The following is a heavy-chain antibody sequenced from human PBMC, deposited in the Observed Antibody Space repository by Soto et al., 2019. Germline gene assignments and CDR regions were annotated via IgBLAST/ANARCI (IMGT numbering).Heavy chain of an antibody. V-gene: IGHV4-30-2*01. CDR1: GGSISSGGYS. CDR3: ARTRNSWAFDNLFDP. D-gene: IGHD6-13*01. J-gene: IGHJ5*02. Sequence: SETLSLTCAVSGGSISSGGYSWSWIRQPPGKGLEWIGYIYHSGSTYYNPSLKSRVTISVDRSKNQFSLKLSSVTAADTAVYYCARTRNSWAFDNLFDPWGQGTLVTVSS. CDR2: IYHSGST.